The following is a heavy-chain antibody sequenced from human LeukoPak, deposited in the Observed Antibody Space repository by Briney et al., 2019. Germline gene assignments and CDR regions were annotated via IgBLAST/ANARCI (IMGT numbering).Heavy chain of an antibody. V-gene: IGHV4-61*02. CDR3: AREDYYDSSGYYLYWFDP. J-gene: IGHJ5*02. CDR2: IYTSGST. D-gene: IGHD3-22*01. CDR1: GGSISSGSYY. Sequence: SQTLSLTCTVSGGSISSGSYYWSWIRQPAGKGLEWIGRIYTSGSTNYNPSLKSRVTISVDTSKNQFSLKLSSVTAADTAVYYCAREDYYDSSGYYLYWFDPWGQGTLVTVSS.